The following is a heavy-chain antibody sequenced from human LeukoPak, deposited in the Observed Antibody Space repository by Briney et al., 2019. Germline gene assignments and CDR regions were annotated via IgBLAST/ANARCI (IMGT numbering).Heavy chain of an antibody. D-gene: IGHD1-1*01. Sequence: SETLSLTCAVYGGSFSGYYWSWIRQPPGKELEWIGEINHSGSTNYNPSLKSRVTISVDTSKNQFSLKLSSVTAADTAVYYCARYLEKIDYWGQGTLVTVSS. J-gene: IGHJ4*02. CDR1: GGSFSGYY. CDR2: INHSGST. V-gene: IGHV4-34*01. CDR3: ARYLEKIDY.